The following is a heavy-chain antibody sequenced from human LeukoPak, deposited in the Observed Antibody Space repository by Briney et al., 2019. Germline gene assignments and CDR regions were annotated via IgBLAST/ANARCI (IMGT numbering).Heavy chain of an antibody. CDR3: ARDRTSLWELIQGRWFDP. J-gene: IGHJ5*02. D-gene: IGHD1-26*01. V-gene: IGHV4-4*07. CDR2: IYTSGST. CDR1: GGSISSYY. Sequence: SETLSLTCTVSGGSISSYYWSWVRQPAGKGLEWIGRIYTSGSTNYNPSLKSRVTMSEDTSKNQFSLKLSSVTAADTAVYYCARDRTSLWELIQGRWFDPWGQGTLVTVSS.